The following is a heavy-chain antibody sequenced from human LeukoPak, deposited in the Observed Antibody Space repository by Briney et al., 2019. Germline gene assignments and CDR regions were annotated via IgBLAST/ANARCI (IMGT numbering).Heavy chain of an antibody. Sequence: SETLSLTCAVYGGSFSGYYWSWIRQPPGKGLQWIGEINHSGSTNYNPSLKSRVTISVDTSKNQFSLKLSSVTAADTAVYYCARGEIIVATTYFDYWGQGTLVTVSS. J-gene: IGHJ4*02. V-gene: IGHV4-34*01. CDR2: INHSGST. CDR3: ARGEIIVATTYFDY. D-gene: IGHD5-12*01. CDR1: GGSFSGYY.